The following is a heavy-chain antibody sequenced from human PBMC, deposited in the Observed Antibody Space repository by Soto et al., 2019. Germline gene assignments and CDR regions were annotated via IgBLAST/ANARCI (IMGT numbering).Heavy chain of an antibody. D-gene: IGHD6-6*01. CDR2: MNPNSGNT. V-gene: IGHV1-8*01. Sequence: ASVKVSFKASGYTFTSYDINWVRQATGQGLEWMGWMNPNSGNTGYAQKFQGRVTMTRNTSISTAYMELSSLRSEDTAVYYCARYYSSSPYYYYYMDVWGKGTTVTFSS. CDR3: ARYYSSSPYYYYYMDV. J-gene: IGHJ6*03. CDR1: GYTFTSYD.